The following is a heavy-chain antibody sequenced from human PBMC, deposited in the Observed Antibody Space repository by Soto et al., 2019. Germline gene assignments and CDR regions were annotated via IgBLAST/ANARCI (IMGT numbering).Heavy chain of an antibody. CDR3: ARGVEMATLAYFDY. D-gene: IGHD5-12*01. Sequence: SETLSLTCTVSGGSISSGGYYWSWIRQHPGKGLEWIGYIYHSGSTNYNPSLKSRVTISVDTSKNQFSLKLSSVTAADTAVYYCARGVEMATLAYFDYWGQGTLVTVSS. J-gene: IGHJ4*02. CDR1: GGSISSGGYY. CDR2: IYHSGST. V-gene: IGHV4-31*03.